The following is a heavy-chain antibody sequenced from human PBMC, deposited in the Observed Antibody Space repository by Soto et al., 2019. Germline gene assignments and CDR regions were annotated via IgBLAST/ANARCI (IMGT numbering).Heavy chain of an antibody. J-gene: IGHJ6*02. CDR3: AKVRYSSPMGYYYGMDV. V-gene: IGHV1-69*01. CDR1: GGTFSAYT. D-gene: IGHD6-19*01. Sequence: QVQLVQSGAEVKKPGSSVKISCRASGGTFSAYTLSWVRQAPGQGLEWLGGISPIFGTTKYAQKFQGRVTITADESTSTSYMEVNNLRSEDTAVYYCAKVRYSSPMGYYYGMDVWGQGTTVTVSS. CDR2: ISPIFGTT.